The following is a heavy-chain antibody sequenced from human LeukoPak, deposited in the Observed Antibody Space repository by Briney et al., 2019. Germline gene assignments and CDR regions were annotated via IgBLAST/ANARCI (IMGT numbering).Heavy chain of an antibody. CDR1: GCSISSYY. J-gene: IGHJ4*02. D-gene: IGHD1-26*01. Sequence: SETLSLTCTVSGCSISSYYWSWIRQPPGKGLEWIGYIYYSGSTNYSPSLKSRVTISVDTSKNQFSLKLSSVTAADTAVYYCARDQWELPAYWGQGTLVTVSS. CDR2: IYYSGST. V-gene: IGHV4-59*01. CDR3: ARDQWELPAY.